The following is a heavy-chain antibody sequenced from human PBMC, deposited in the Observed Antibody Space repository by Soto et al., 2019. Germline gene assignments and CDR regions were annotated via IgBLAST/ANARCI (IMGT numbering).Heavy chain of an antibody. CDR3: ARDGLLWFGPIYYYYGMDV. J-gene: IGHJ6*02. V-gene: IGHV3-21*01. Sequence: GGSLRLSCAASGFTFSSYSMNWVRQAPGKGLEWVSSISSSSSYIYYTDSVKGRFTISRDNAKNSLYLQMNSLRAEDTAVYYCARDGLLWFGPIYYYYGMDVWGQGTTVTVSS. CDR2: ISSSSSYI. CDR1: GFTFSSYS. D-gene: IGHD3-10*01.